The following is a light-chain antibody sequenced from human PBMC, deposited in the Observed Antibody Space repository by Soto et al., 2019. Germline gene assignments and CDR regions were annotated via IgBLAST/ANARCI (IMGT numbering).Light chain of an antibody. J-gene: IGLJ1*01. Sequence: QSVLTQPPSASGSPRQSVTISCTGNSSDVDGYDYVSWYQQHPGKAPKLMIYQVSKRPSGVPDRFSGSKSGNTASLTVSGLQAEDEADYYCSSYAGDNSGVFGTGTKVTVL. V-gene: IGLV2-8*01. CDR3: SSYAGDNSGV. CDR2: QVS. CDR1: SSDVDGYDY.